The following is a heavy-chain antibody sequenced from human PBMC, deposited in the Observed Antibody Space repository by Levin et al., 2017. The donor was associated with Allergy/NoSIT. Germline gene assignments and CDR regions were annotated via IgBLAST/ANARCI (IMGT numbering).Heavy chain of an antibody. CDR1: GGSISSYY. J-gene: IGHJ5*02. CDR2: IYYSGST. Sequence: NSSETLSLTCTVSGGSISSYYWSWIRQPPGKGLEWIGYIYYSGSTNYNPSLKSRVTISVDTSKNQFALKLSSVTAADTAVYYCARGLEDDCWSGYYTRNWFDPWGQGTLVTVSS. D-gene: IGHD3-3*01. CDR3: ARGLEDDCWSGYYTRNWFDP. V-gene: IGHV4-59*01.